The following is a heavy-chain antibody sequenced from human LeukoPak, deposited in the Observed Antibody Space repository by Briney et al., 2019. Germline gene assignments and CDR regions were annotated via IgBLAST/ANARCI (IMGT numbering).Heavy chain of an antibody. V-gene: IGHV4-59*01. CDR2: IYYSGST. CDR1: GGSISSYY. J-gene: IGHJ3*02. Sequence: SETLSLTCTVSGGSISSYYWSWIRQPPGKGMEWIGYIYYSGSTNYNPSRTSRVPISVDTSNHQFSLKPSSVTAADTAVYYCARDGLEAFDIWGQGTMVTVSS. CDR3: ARDGLEAFDI.